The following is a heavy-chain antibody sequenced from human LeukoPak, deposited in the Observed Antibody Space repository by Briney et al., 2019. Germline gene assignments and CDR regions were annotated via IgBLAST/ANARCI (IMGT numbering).Heavy chain of an antibody. CDR1: GFTFSSYA. V-gene: IGHV3-23*01. J-gene: IGHJ4*02. Sequence: GGSLRLSCAASGFTFSSYAMSWVRQAPGKGLEWVSAISGSGGSTYYADSVKGRFTISRDNSKNTLYLQMNSLRAEDTAVYYCARGTHIVVVTGGFDYWGQGTLVTVSS. CDR2: ISGSGGST. D-gene: IGHD2-21*02. CDR3: ARGTHIVVVTGGFDY.